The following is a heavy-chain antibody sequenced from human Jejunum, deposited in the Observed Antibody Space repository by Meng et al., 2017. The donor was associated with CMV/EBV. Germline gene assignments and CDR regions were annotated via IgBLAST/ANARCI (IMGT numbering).Heavy chain of an antibody. V-gene: IGHV3-23*03. CDR2: VYTVGSSV. J-gene: IGHJ4*02. CDR3: ARRSKVETQLYFDY. D-gene: IGHD1-1*01. Sequence: GFKFRSHAMTWVRQAPGKGLEWVSVVYTVGSSVYYADYVKGRFTVSRDNSNNMLYLEMNNLRVEDTAVYYCARRSKVETQLYFDYWGQGTRVTVSS. CDR1: GFKFRSHA.